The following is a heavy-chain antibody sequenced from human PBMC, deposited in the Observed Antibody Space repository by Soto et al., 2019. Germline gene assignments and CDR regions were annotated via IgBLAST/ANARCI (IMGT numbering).Heavy chain of an antibody. J-gene: IGHJ4*02. CDR2: ISSRASTI. Sequence: QVQLVESGGGLVKPGGSLRLSCAASGFTFSNYYMSWIRQAPGKGLEWVSYISSRASTIFYADSVKGRFTISRDNVKNSLYLQMNSLRAEDTAVYSCASGTNGAFFVYWGQGILVAVSS. V-gene: IGHV3-11*01. CDR1: GFTFSNYY. CDR3: ASGTNGAFFVY. D-gene: IGHD2-8*01.